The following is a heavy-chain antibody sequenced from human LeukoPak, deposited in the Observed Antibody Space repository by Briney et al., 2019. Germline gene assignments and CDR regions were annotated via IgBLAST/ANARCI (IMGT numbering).Heavy chain of an antibody. V-gene: IGHV3-11*01. CDR2: ISSSGSTI. CDR3: ATATVAGTDAFDI. D-gene: IGHD6-19*01. J-gene: IGHJ3*02. CDR1: GFTFSDYY. Sequence: GGSLRLSCAASGFTFSDYYMSWIRQAPGKGLEWVSYISSSGSTIYYAGSVKGRFTISRDNAKNSLYLQMNSLRAEDTAVYYCATATVAGTDAFDIWGQGTMVTVSS.